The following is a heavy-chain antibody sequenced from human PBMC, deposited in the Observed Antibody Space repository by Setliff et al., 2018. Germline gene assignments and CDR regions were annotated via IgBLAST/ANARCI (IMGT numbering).Heavy chain of an antibody. D-gene: IGHD3-10*01. V-gene: IGHV3-30-3*01. CDR2: ITYDGNSQ. J-gene: IGHJ6*02. Sequence: PGGSLRLSCAASAFTFSRYSMHWVRQAPGKGLEWLAVITYDGNSQYYADSVKGRISISRDNSKSTLYLQMSSLRTEDTAIYHCVRDGSGNNFYYSIDVWGQGTTVTVSS. CDR3: VRDGSGNNFYYSIDV. CDR1: AFTFSRYS.